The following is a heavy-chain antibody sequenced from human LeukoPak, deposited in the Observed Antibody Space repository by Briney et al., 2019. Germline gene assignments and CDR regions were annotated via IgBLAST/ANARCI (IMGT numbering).Heavy chain of an antibody. CDR1: GYSFTTYW. J-gene: IGHJ4*02. CDR3: ARRGGSSRGSQGDDY. CDR2: IYPGDSDT. V-gene: IGHV5-51*01. Sequence: GESLKISCRGSGYSFTTYWIGWVRQMPGKGLEWMGIIYPGDSDTRYTPSFQGQVTMSADKSINTAYLQWSSLRASDTAMYYCARRGGSSRGSQGDDYWGQGTQVTVSS. D-gene: IGHD6-13*01.